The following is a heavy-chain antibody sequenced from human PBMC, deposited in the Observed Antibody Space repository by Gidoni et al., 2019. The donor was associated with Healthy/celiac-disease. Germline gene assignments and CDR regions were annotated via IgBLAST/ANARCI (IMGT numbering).Heavy chain of an antibody. Sequence: TFSSYGMHWVRQAPGKGLEWVAVISYDGSNKYYADSVKGRFTISRDNSKNTLYLQMNSLRAEDTAVYYCAKSLLAYYGMDVWGQGTTVTVSS. V-gene: IGHV3-30*18. CDR3: AKSLLAYYGMDV. CDR1: TFSSYG. CDR2: ISYDGSNK. D-gene: IGHD3-3*02. J-gene: IGHJ6*02.